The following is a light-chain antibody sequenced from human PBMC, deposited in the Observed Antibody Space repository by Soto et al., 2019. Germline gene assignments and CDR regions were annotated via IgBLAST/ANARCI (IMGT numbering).Light chain of an antibody. V-gene: IGKV2-28*01. CDR1: QSLLHSSGRYY. J-gene: IGKJ4*01. Sequence: DIVMTQSPLSLPVTPGEPASISCRSSQSLLHSSGRYYLDWYLQKPGQSPQLLIYLVSHRASGVPDRFSGSGSGTDFTLTISRVEAEDVGIYYCIQALQTPFTFGGGTRAEIK. CDR3: IQALQTPFT. CDR2: LVS.